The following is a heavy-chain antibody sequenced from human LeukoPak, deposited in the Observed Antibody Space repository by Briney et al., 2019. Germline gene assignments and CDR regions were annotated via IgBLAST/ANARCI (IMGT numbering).Heavy chain of an antibody. CDR3: TTAVSYSGSREVDY. D-gene: IGHD1-26*01. CDR1: GFTFSNAW. V-gene: IGHV3-15*01. CDR2: IKSKTDGGTT. Sequence: GGSLRLSCAASGFTFSNAWMSWVRQAPGKGLEWVGRIKSKTDGGTTDYAAPVKGRFTISRDDSKNTLYLQMNSLKTEDTAVYYCTTAVSYSGSREVDYWGQGTLVTVSS. J-gene: IGHJ4*02.